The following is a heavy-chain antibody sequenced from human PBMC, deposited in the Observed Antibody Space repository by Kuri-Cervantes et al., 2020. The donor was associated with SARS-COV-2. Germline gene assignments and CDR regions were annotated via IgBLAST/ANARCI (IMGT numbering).Heavy chain of an antibody. CDR3: ARDSEGSTAVRPGYFYGMDV. J-gene: IGHJ6*02. Sequence: GESLKISCAASGFSFRSYGMRWVRQAPGKGLEWVAIIWNDGSNKFYGDSVRGRFTISRDNSKNTLYLQMNSLRAEDTAVYYCARDSEGSTAVRPGYFYGMDVWGQGTTVTVSS. CDR2: IWNDGSNK. D-gene: IGHD6-6*01. CDR1: GFSFRSYG. V-gene: IGHV3-33*01.